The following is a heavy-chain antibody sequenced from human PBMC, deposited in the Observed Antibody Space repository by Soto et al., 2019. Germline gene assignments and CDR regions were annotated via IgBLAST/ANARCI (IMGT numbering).Heavy chain of an antibody. V-gene: IGHV3-48*03. CDR3: STDCSSTSCYDY. J-gene: IGHJ4*02. CDR2: ISSSGSTI. D-gene: IGHD2-2*01. CDR1: GFTFSSYE. Sequence: GGSLRLSCAASGFTFSSYEMNWVRQAPGKGLEWVSYISSSGSTIYYADSVKGRFTISRDNAKNSLYLQMNSLRAEDTAVYYCSTDCSSTSCYDYWGQGTLVTVSS.